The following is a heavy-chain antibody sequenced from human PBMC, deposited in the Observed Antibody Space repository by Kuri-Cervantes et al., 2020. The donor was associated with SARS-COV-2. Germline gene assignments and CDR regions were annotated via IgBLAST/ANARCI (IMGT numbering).Heavy chain of an antibody. CDR2: LKSRSDGGAR. D-gene: IGHD6-13*01. Sequence: GESLKISCAASGISFNNAWMGWVRQTPGKGLEWVGRLKSRSDGGARDYAEPVKGRFVISRDDATSTMYLQVNSLIIEDTGIYYCTTDRGIASRPLFDYWGQGTLVNVSS. CDR3: TTDRGIASRPLFDY. J-gene: IGHJ4*02. V-gene: IGHV3-15*01. CDR1: GISFNNAW.